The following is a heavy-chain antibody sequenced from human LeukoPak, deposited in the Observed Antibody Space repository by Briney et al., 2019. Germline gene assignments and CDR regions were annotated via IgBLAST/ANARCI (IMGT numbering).Heavy chain of an antibody. D-gene: IGHD4-11*01. Sequence: GGSLRLSCAASGFTFSNYGMSWVRQAPGKGLEWVSAISGSGGSTYYADSVNGRFTISRDNSKNTLYLQMNSLRAEDTAVYYCANPFRALQDAFDIWGQGTMVTVSS. CDR2: ISGSGGST. V-gene: IGHV3-23*01. CDR1: GFTFSNYG. J-gene: IGHJ3*02. CDR3: ANPFRALQDAFDI.